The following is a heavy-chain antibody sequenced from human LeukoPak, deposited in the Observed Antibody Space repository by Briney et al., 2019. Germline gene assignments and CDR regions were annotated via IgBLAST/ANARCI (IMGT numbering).Heavy chain of an antibody. V-gene: IGHV4-59*08. CDR2: IYYSGST. J-gene: IGHJ5*02. D-gene: IGHD2-15*01. CDR1: GGSISSYY. Sequence: SETLSLTCTVSGGSISSYYWSWIRQPPGKGLGWIGYIYYSGSTNYNPSLKSRVTMSIVTSKNQCSLELSSVTAADTAVYYCSSWDINSAVEGWFDPWGQGTLVTVSS. CDR3: SSWDINSAVEGWFDP.